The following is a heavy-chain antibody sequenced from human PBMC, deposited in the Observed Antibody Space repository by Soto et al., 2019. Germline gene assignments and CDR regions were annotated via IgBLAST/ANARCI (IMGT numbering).Heavy chain of an antibody. CDR1: GGSISSYY. CDR3: ARESFYDSGGFHGFDY. V-gene: IGHV4-59*01. CDR2: IYYSGST. J-gene: IGHJ4*02. D-gene: IGHD3-22*01. Sequence: XXTLSLACTVSGGSISSYYWRWILQPPGKGLEWIGYIYYSGSTNYNPSLKSRVTISVDTSKNQFSLKLSSVTAEDTAVYYCARESFYDSGGFHGFDYWGQGTLVTVS.